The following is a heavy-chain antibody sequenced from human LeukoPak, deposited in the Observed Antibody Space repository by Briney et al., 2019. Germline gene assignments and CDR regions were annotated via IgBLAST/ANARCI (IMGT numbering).Heavy chain of an antibody. Sequence: SGGSLTLSCAASGFGFSSYTMNWVRQAPGKGLEWVAVISYDGSNKYYADSVKGRFTISRDNSKNTLYLQMNSLRAEDTAVYYCAREGLGSVFDYWGQGTLVTVSS. D-gene: IGHD6-19*01. J-gene: IGHJ4*02. CDR1: GFGFSSYT. V-gene: IGHV3-30-3*01. CDR3: AREGLGSVFDY. CDR2: ISYDGSNK.